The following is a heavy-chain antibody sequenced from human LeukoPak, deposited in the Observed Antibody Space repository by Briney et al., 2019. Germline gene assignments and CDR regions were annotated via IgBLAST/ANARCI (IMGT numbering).Heavy chain of an antibody. CDR3: ARLITGTTTAFDI. CDR2: VYTSGST. Sequence: SETLSLTCTVSGGSISGYYWSWIRQPAGKGLEWIGRVYTSGSTHYNPSLKSRVTISVDTSKNQFSLKLSSVTAADTAVYYCARLITGTTTAFDIWGQGTMVTVSS. V-gene: IGHV4-4*07. J-gene: IGHJ3*02. CDR1: GGSISGYY. D-gene: IGHD1-7*01.